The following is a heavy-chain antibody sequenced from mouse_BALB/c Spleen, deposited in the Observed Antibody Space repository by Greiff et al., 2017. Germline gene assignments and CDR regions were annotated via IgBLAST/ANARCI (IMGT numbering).Heavy chain of an antibody. V-gene: IGHV5-15*02. CDR2: ISNLAYSI. CDR3: ARDYYGSSYYCDY. D-gene: IGHD1-1*01. J-gene: IGHJ2*01. Sequence: EVKLVESGGGLVQPGGSRKLSCAASGFTFSDYGMAWVRQAPGKGPEWVAFISNLAYSIYYADTVTGRFTISRENAKNTLYLEMSSLRSEDTAMYYCARDYYGSSYYCDYWGQGTTLTVSS. CDR1: GFTFSDYG.